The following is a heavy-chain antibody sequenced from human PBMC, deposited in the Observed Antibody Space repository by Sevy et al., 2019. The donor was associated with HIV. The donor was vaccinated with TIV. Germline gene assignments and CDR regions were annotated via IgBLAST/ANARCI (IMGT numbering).Heavy chain of an antibody. D-gene: IGHD2-15*01. CDR1: GGSFSGYY. CDR2: INHSGST. J-gene: IGHJ4*02. CDR3: ARGFYTPCGVVVAATSTFDY. Sequence: SETLSLTCAVYGGSFSGYYWSWIRQPPGKGLEWIGEINHSGSTNYNPSLKSRVTISVDTSKNQFSLKLSSVTAADTAVYYCARGFYTPCGVVVAATSTFDYWGQGTLVTVSS. V-gene: IGHV4-34*01.